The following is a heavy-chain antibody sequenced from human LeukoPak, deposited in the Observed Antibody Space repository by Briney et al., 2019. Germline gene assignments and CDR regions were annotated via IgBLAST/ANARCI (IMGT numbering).Heavy chain of an antibody. J-gene: IGHJ4*02. CDR3: VRGYSYGFYFDY. Sequence: ASVNVSCKTSGYSFTVYYIHWVRQAPGQGLEWMGRINPNSGGPNYGQKFQGTVTMTRDTSISTAYLELSNLRSDDTAAYYCVRGYSYGFYFDYWGQGSLVTVSS. D-gene: IGHD5-18*01. CDR1: GYSFTVYY. CDR2: INPNSGGP. V-gene: IGHV1-2*06.